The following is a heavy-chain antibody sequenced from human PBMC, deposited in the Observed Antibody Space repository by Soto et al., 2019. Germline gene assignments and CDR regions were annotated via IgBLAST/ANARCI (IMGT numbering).Heavy chain of an antibody. CDR1: GGSISSSSYY. D-gene: IGHD1-7*01. V-gene: IGHV4-39*01. CDR2: IYYSGST. Sequence: QLQLQESGPVLVKPSETLCLTCTVSGGSISSSSYYWGWIRQPPGKGLEWIGSIYYSGSTYYNPSLKSRVTISVDTSKNQFSLKLSSVTAADTAVYYCARPQEELLGVFDYWGQGTLVTVSS. CDR3: ARPQEELLGVFDY. J-gene: IGHJ4*02.